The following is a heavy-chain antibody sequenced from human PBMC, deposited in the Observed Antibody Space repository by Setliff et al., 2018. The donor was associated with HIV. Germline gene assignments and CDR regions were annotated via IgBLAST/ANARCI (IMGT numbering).Heavy chain of an antibody. Sequence: SVKVSCKASGGSLSSYGLSWVRQAPGQGLEWMGGIMPIFGTANYAQKFQGRVTITADESKNQFSLKLSSVTAADTAVYYCARRDWLPLGGLDYWGQGTLVTVSS. CDR3: ARRDWLPLGGLDY. V-gene: IGHV1-69*13. CDR2: IMPIFGTA. CDR1: GGSLSSYG. J-gene: IGHJ4*02. D-gene: IGHD3-10*01.